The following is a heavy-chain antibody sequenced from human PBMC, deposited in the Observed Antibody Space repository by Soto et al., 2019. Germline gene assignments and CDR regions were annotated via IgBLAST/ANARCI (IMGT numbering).Heavy chain of an antibody. J-gene: IGHJ4*02. V-gene: IGHV3-30*18. CDR2: ISYDGSNK. CDR3: AKAPIAAAGPFVDY. Sequence: HPGGSLRLSCAASGFTFSSYGMHWVRQAPGKGLEWVAVISYDGSNKYYADSVKGRFTISRDNSKNTLYLQMNSLRAEDTAVYYCAKAPIAAAGPFVDYWGQGTLVTVSS. CDR1: GFTFSSYG. D-gene: IGHD6-13*01.